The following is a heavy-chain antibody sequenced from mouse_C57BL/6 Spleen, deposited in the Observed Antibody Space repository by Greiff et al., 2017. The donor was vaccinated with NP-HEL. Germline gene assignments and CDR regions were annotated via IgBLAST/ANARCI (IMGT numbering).Heavy chain of an antibody. CDR3: ARRPLTVFDY. J-gene: IGHJ2*01. V-gene: IGHV1-50*01. CDR1: GYTFTSYW. Sequence: QVQLQQPGAELVKPGASVKLSCKASGYTFTSYWMQWVKQRPGQGLEWIGEIDPSDSYTNYNQKFKGKATLTVDTSSSAAYMQLSSLTSEDSAVYYGARRPLTVFDYWGQGTTLTVSS. D-gene: IGHD4-1*01. CDR2: IDPSDSYT.